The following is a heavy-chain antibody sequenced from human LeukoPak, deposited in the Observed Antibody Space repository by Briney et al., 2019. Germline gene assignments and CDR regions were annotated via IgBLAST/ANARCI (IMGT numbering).Heavy chain of an antibody. CDR2: INHSARP. Sequence: SETLSLTCAVSGWSFNGYYWSWFRQPPGNGLEWTREINHSARPNYNPSLKRLLTISVVPSKIHLSPKLTSVTAAATAVFLCARGNRYPRNFDYWGQGTLVTVSS. D-gene: IGHD3-9*01. CDR3: ARGNRYPRNFDY. J-gene: IGHJ4*02. CDR1: GWSFNGYY. V-gene: IGHV4-34*01.